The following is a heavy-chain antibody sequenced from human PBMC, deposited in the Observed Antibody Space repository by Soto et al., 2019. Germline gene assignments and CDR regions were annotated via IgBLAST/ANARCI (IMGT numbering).Heavy chain of an antibody. D-gene: IGHD3-9*01. Sequence: ASVKVSCKASGGTFSSYAISWVRQAPGQGLEWMGGIIPIFGTANYAQKFQGRVTITADESTSTAYMELSSLRSEDTAVYYCASLRFFESRPPLNYYYYYGMDVWGQGTTVTVSS. CDR1: GGTFSSYA. J-gene: IGHJ6*02. CDR3: ASLRFFESRPPLNYYYYYGMDV. CDR2: IIPIFGTA. V-gene: IGHV1-69*13.